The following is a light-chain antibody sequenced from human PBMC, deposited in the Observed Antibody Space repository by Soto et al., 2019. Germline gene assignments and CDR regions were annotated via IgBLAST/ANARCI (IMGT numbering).Light chain of an antibody. Sequence: DIPMTQSPSSLSASVGDRVTITCRASQSISSYLNWYQQKPGKAPKLLIYAASSLQSGVPSRFSGSGSGTDFTLTISSLQPEDFAPYYCQQSYSTPRTFGQGTKVEIK. J-gene: IGKJ1*01. CDR1: QSISSY. CDR3: QQSYSTPRT. V-gene: IGKV1-39*01. CDR2: AAS.